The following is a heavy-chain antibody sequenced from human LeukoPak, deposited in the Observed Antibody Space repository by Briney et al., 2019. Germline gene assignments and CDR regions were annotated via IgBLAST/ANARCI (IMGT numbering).Heavy chain of an antibody. CDR2: ISGSGGST. D-gene: IGHD3-10*01. J-gene: IGHJ4*02. CDR3: AKVPRHYYGSGSFDY. Sequence: GESLRLSCAASGFTFSSYAMSWVRQAPGKGQEWVSAISGSGGSTYYADSVKGRFTISRDNSKNTLYLQMNSLRAEDTAVYYCAKVPRHYYGSGSFDYWGQGTLVTVSS. V-gene: IGHV3-23*01. CDR1: GFTFSSYA.